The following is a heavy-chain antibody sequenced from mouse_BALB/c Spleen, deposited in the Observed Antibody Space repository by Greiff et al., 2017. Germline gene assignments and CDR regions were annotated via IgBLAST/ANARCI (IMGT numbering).Heavy chain of an antibody. CDR3: AREGFAY. V-gene: IGHV5-6-5*01. CDR2: ISSGGST. CDR1: GFTFSSYA. J-gene: IGHJ3*01. Sequence: EVKLIESGGGLVKPGGSLKLSCAASGFTFSSYAMAWVRQTLEKRLEWVGSISSGGSTYYPDNVKGGFTICRVNARNILYLHMSSLGSEDTAMYYGAREGFAYWGQGTLVTVSA.